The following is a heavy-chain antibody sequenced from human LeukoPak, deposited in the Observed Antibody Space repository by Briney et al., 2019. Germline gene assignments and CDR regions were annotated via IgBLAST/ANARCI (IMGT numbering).Heavy chain of an antibody. D-gene: IGHD4-11*01. CDR3: ARPTHDYSNYYFDY. V-gene: IGHV1-2*02. CDR2: INPNSGGT. J-gene: IGHJ4*02. Sequence: ASVKVSCKASGYTFTGYYMHWVRQAPGQGREWMGWINPNSGGTNYAQKFQGRVTMTRDTSISTAYMELSRLSSDDTAVYYCARPTHDYSNYYFDYWGQGTLVSVSS. CDR1: GYTFTGYY.